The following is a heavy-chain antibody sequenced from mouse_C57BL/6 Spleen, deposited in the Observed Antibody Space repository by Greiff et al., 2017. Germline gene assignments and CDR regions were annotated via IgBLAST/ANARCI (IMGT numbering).Heavy chain of an antibody. Sequence: QVHVKQSGPELVKPGASVKISCKASGYTFTDYYINWVKQRPGQGLEWIGWIFPGSGSTYYNEKFKGKATLTVDKSSSTAYMLLSSLTSEDSAVYFCARRLPGGDYWYFDVWGTGTTVTVSS. D-gene: IGHD1-2*01. V-gene: IGHV1-75*01. CDR1: GYTFTDYY. J-gene: IGHJ1*03. CDR2: IFPGSGST. CDR3: ARRLPGGDYWYFDV.